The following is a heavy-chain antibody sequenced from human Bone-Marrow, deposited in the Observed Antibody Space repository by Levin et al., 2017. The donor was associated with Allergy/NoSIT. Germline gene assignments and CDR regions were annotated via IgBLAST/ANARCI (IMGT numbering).Heavy chain of an antibody. CDR2: IGASGET. V-gene: IGHV3-23*01. D-gene: IGHD3-3*01. CDR3: AKDLGPSDFWSDV. Sequence: GGSLRLSCAASGFTFSRYVMSWVRQAPGEGLEWVSTIGASGETYYADSVKGRFTISRDNSRNTLYLQMSSLRAEDTAIYYCAKDLGPSDFWSDVWGQGTTVTVS. J-gene: IGHJ6*02. CDR1: GFTFSRYV.